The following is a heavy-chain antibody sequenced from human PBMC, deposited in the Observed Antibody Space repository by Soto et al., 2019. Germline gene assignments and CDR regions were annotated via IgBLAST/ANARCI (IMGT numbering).Heavy chain of an antibody. CDR3: ARDESAGSRLTY. D-gene: IGHD2-2*01. J-gene: IGHJ4*02. V-gene: IGHV3-21*01. Sequence: GGSLRLSCTASGSTFRTYGMNWVRQAPGKGLEWVSSISNSGDYIYYADSVQGRFTISRDNAKNSLYLQMNSLRAEDTAVYFCARDESAGSRLTYSGQGIPVTVSS. CDR2: ISNSGDYI. CDR1: GSTFRTYG.